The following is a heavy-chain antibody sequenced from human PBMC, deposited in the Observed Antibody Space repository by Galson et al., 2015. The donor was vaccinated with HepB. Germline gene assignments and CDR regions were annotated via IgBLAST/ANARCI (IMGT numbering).Heavy chain of an antibody. CDR1: GYSFTSYW. Sequence: QSGAAVKQPGESLKVSCKGSGYSFTSYWIGWVRQMPGKGLEWMVIIYPGDSDTTYSASFKGQVTISADKSISTAYLQWSSLKASDTAMYYCARQGYDILTGYYHRGEGYYYYGMDVWGQGTTVTVSS. J-gene: IGHJ6*02. CDR2: IYPGDSDT. CDR3: ARQGYDILTGYYHRGEGYYYYGMDV. V-gene: IGHV5-51*01. D-gene: IGHD3-9*01.